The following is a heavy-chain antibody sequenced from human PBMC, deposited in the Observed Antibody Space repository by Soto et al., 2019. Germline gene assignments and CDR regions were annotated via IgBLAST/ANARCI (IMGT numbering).Heavy chain of an antibody. CDR2: ISYDGSNK. J-gene: IGHJ2*01. CDR1: GFTFSSYA. V-gene: IGHV3-30-3*01. D-gene: IGHD2-2*01. CDR3: ARGPSAAAPLSDWYFDL. Sequence: QVQLVESGGGVVQPGRSLRLSCAASGFTFSSYAMHWVRQAPGKGLEWVAVISYDGSNKYYADSVKGRFTISRDNSKSSLHLQMDSLRDEDTAVYYCARGPSAAAPLSDWYFDLWGRGTLVTVSS.